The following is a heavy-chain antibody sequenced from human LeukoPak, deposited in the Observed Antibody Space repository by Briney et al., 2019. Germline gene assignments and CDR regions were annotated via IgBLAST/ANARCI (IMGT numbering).Heavy chain of an antibody. J-gene: IGHJ4*02. CDR2: IYYSGST. V-gene: IGHV4-39*01. CDR1: GGSISSSSYY. CDR3: ARQRSRYDILTGYFPWIIFDY. D-gene: IGHD3-9*01. Sequence: PSETLSLTCTVSGGSISSSSYYWGWIRQPPGKGLEWIGSIYYSGSTYYNPSLKSRVTISVDTSKNQFSLKLSSVTAADTAVYYCARQRSRYDILTGYFPWIIFDYWGQGTLVTVSS.